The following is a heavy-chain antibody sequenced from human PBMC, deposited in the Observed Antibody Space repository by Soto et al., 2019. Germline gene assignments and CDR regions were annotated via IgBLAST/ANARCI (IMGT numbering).Heavy chain of an antibody. V-gene: IGHV4-59*01. CDR1: GGSTSSYY. CDR3: ATGSSGYDFWSGYYDAFDI. Sequence: SETLSLTCTVSGGSTSSYYWSWIRQPPGKGLEWIGYIYYSGSTNYNPSLKSRVTISVDTSKNQFSLKLSSVTAADTAVYYCATGSSGYDFWSGYYDAFDIWGQGTMVTVSS. D-gene: IGHD3-3*01. J-gene: IGHJ3*02. CDR2: IYYSGST.